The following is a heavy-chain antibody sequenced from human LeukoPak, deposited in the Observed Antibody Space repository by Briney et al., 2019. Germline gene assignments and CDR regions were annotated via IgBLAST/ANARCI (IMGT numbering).Heavy chain of an antibody. J-gene: IGHJ5*01. CDR1: GFVFSDYW. Sequence: GGSLRLSCAASGFVFSDYWMSWVRQTPGKGLEWVANIKHDGSEKYYVDSVKGRFSISKDTAKSSLLLQMNSLRAEDTAMCYCARPTNHAFDSWGQGTLVTVSS. CDR2: IKHDGSEK. CDR3: ARPTNHAFDS. V-gene: IGHV3-7*03.